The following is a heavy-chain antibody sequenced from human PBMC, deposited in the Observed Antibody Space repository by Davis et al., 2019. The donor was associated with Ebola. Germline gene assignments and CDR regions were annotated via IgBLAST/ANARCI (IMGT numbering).Heavy chain of an antibody. V-gene: IGHV3-48*03. CDR3: AGDAFSLSRYDTEDH. CDR1: GFTFYRYE. D-gene: IGHD3-9*01. Sequence: GESLKISCAASGFTFYRYEMNWVRQAPGKGLEWVSYISGTGTSTFYADSVKGRFTISRDNARDSLYLQMDSLRVEDTAIHYCAGDAFSLSRYDTEDHWGQGTLVTVSS. J-gene: IGHJ4*02. CDR2: ISGTGTST.